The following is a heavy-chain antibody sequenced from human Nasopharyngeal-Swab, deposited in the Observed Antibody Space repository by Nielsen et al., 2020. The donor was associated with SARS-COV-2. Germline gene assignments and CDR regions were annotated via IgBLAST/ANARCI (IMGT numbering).Heavy chain of an antibody. V-gene: IGHV3-48*04. Sequence: GESLKISCAASGFTFSSYSMNWVRQAPGKGLEWVSYISSSSSTIYYADSVKGRFTISRDNAKNSLYLQMNSLRAEGTAVYYCARDPDYDFWSGYSKSFDYWGQGTLVTVSS. CDR3: ARDPDYDFWSGYSKSFDY. CDR2: ISSSSSTI. CDR1: GFTFSSYS. J-gene: IGHJ4*02. D-gene: IGHD3-3*01.